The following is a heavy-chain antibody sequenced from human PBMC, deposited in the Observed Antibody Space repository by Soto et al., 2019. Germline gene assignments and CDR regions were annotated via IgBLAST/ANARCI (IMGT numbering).Heavy chain of an antibody. Sequence: XXSLRLSFAASGFTFSSHAMSWVLQASGKGLEWVSTIRDSGETTHYADSVKGRFTISGDNSKNTVFLQMNSLRAEDTATYFCAKRLGGYGEGGFDIWDQGTVVTVSS. CDR2: IRDSGETT. CDR3: AKRLGGYGEGGFDI. J-gene: IGHJ3*02. CDR1: GFTFSSHA. D-gene: IGHD4-17*01. V-gene: IGHV3-23*01.